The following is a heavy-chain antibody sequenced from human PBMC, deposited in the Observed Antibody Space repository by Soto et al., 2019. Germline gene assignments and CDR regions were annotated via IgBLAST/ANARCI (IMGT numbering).Heavy chain of an antibody. CDR2: MNPNSGNT. Sequence: QVQLVQSGAEVKKPGASVKVSCKASGYTFTSYDINWVRQATGQGLEWMGWMNPNSGNTGYAQKFQGRVTMTRNTSISTAYMELSSLRSEDTAVYYCARAYYYDSSGASDFDYWGQGTPVTVSS. CDR1: GYTFTSYD. J-gene: IGHJ4*02. D-gene: IGHD3-22*01. V-gene: IGHV1-8*01. CDR3: ARAYYYDSSGASDFDY.